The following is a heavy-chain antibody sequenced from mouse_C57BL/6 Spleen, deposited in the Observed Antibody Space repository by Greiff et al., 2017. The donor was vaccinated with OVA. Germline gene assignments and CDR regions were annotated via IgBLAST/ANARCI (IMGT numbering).Heavy chain of an antibody. CDR2: IDPSDSYT. V-gene: IGHV1-69*01. CDR1: GYTFTSYW. D-gene: IGHD2-3*01. Sequence: QVQLQQPGAELVMPGASVKLSCKASGYTFTSYWMHWVKQRPGQGLEWIGEIDPSDSYTNYNQKFKGKSTLTVDKSSSTAYMQLSSLTSEDSAVYYCARRGSYDLSYYFDYWGQGTTLTVSS. J-gene: IGHJ2*01. CDR3: ARRGSYDLSYYFDY.